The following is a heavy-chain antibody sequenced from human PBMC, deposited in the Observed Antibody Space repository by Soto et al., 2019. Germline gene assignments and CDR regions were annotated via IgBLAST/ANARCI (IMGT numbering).Heavy chain of an antibody. V-gene: IGHV4-30-2*01. D-gene: IGHD5-12*01. CDR2: IYHSGST. CDR1: GGSISSGGYS. J-gene: IGHJ4*02. CDR3: ASREGYKGGYFDY. Sequence: QLQLQESGSGLVKPSQTLSLTCAVSGGSISSGGYSWSWIRQPPGKGLEWIGYIYHSGSTYYNPSRKSRVTKSVDRSKNQFSLKLSSVTAADTAVYYWASREGYKGGYFDYWGQGTLVTVSS.